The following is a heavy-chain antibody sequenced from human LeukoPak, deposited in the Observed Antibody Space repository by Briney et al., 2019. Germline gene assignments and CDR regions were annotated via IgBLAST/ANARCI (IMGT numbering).Heavy chain of an antibody. D-gene: IGHD6-19*01. CDR1: GYTLTELS. Sequence: VKVSCKVSGYTLTELSMHWVRQAPGKGLEWMGGFDPEDGETIYAQKFQGRVTMTEDTSTDTAYMELSSLRSEDTAVYYCATLTAAVAGRTPFDYWGQGTLVTVSS. J-gene: IGHJ4*02. CDR2: FDPEDGET. CDR3: ATLTAAVAGRTPFDY. V-gene: IGHV1-24*01.